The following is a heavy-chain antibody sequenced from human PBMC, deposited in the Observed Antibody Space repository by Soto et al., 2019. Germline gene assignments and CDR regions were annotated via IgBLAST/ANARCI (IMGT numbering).Heavy chain of an antibody. CDR1: GFTVSSNH. D-gene: IGHD6-19*01. CDR2: IHTEGHT. V-gene: IGHV3-53*01. CDR3: TRVIPDNNGWIPFDH. J-gene: IGHJ4*02. Sequence: GGSLRLSCAASGFTVSSNHMTWVRQAPGKRLEWVSAIHTEGHTYYEDSVKGRFTISRDNSKNTLYLQMNSLRAEDTAVYFCTRVIPDNNGWIPFDHWGQGTLVTVSS.